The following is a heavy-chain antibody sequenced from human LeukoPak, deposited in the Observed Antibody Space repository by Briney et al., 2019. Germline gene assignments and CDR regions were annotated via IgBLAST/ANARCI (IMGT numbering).Heavy chain of an antibody. V-gene: IGHV3-23*01. J-gene: IGHJ4*02. D-gene: IGHD3-22*01. CDR1: GFTFSSYA. CDR2: ISGSGGST. Sequence: GGSLRLSCAASGFTFSSYAMSWVRQAPGKGLEWVSAISGSGGSTYYADSVKGRFTISRDNSKNTLYLQMNSLRAEDTAVYYCAKDQTRQYYYDSSGYYYVPFDYWGQGTLVTVSS. CDR3: AKDQTRQYYYDSSGYYYVPFDY.